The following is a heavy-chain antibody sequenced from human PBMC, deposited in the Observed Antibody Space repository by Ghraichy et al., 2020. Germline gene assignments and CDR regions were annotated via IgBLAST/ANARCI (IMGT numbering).Heavy chain of an antibody. CDR1: GGSISSYY. J-gene: IGHJ4*02. Sequence: SETPSLTCTVSGGSISSYYWSWIRQPPGKGLEWIGYIYYSGSTNYNPSLKSRVTISVDTSKNQFSLKLSSVTAADTAVYYCARLPYYYGSGSYWGQGTLVTVSS. CDR2: IYYSGST. D-gene: IGHD3-10*01. CDR3: ARLPYYYGSGSY. V-gene: IGHV4-59*01.